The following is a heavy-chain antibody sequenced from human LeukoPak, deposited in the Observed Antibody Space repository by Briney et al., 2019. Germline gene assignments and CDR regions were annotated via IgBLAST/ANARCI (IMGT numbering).Heavy chain of an antibody. CDR1: GFTFSSYS. V-gene: IGHV3-21*01. CDR3: ARELRFLEWLLFDP. Sequence: GGSLRLSCAASGFTFSSYSVNWVRQAPGKGLEWVSSISSSSSYIYYADSVKGRFTISRDNAKNSLYLQMNSLRAEDTAVYYCARELRFLEWLLFDPWGQGTLVTVSS. D-gene: IGHD3-3*01. CDR2: ISSSSSYI. J-gene: IGHJ5*02.